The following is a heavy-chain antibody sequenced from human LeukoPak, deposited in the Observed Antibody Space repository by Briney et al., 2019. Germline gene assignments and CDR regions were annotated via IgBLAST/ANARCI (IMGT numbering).Heavy chain of an antibody. CDR1: GGSISSGSSY. J-gene: IGHJ5*02. CDR3: ARVNSRYCSSTSCYGGFDP. D-gene: IGHD2-2*01. CDR2: IYTSGST. V-gene: IGHV4-61*02. Sequence: SETLSLTCTVSGGSISSGSSYWSWIRQPAGRGLEWIGLIYTSGSTNYNPSLKSRVTISVDTSKNQFSLKLSSVTAADTAVYYCARVNSRYCSSTSCYGGFDPWGQGTLVTVSS.